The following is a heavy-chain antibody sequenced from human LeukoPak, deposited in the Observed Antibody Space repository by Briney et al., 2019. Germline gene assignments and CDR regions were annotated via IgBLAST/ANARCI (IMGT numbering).Heavy chain of an antibody. D-gene: IGHD5-12*01. Sequence: ASVKVSCKASGYTFTGYYMHWVRQAPGQGLEWMGWINPNSGGTNYAQKFQGRVTMTRDTSISTAYMELSRLRSDDTAVYYCASRGYPIYYYYGMDVWGQGTTVTASS. J-gene: IGHJ6*02. CDR2: INPNSGGT. CDR3: ASRGYPIYYYYGMDV. V-gene: IGHV1-2*02. CDR1: GYTFTGYY.